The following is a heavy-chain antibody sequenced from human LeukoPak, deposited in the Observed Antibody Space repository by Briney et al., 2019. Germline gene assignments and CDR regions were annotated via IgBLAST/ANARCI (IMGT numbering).Heavy chain of an antibody. J-gene: IGHJ6*02. CDR3: ARYSSVAGFHYGMDV. V-gene: IGHV1-69*04. CDR1: GGTFSSYA. D-gene: IGHD6-19*01. Sequence: SVKVSCKASGGTFSSYAISWVRQAPGQGLEWMGRIIPILGIANYAQKFQGRVTITADKSTSTAYMELSSLRSEDTAVYYCARYSSVAGFHYGMDVWGQGTTVTVSS. CDR2: IIPILGIA.